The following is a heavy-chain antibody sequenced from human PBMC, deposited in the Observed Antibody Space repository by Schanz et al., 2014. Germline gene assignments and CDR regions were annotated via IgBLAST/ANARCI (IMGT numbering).Heavy chain of an antibody. CDR3: IQSPVPMAFDM. Sequence: QLRLVQSGAEVKKPGASVKVSCKASGYTFTGYYMHWVRQATGQGLEWVGWINPKTGNSGCAQKFQGRVTMTRDTAISTAYMELSRLGYEDTAVYYCIQSPVPMAFDMWGQGTKVTVSS. V-gene: IGHV1-8*02. CDR2: INPKTGNS. CDR1: GYTFTGYY. J-gene: IGHJ3*02.